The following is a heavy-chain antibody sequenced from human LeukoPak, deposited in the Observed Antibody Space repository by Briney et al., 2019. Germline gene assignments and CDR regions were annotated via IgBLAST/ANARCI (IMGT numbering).Heavy chain of an antibody. V-gene: IGHV1-2*02. CDR1: GYTFTGYY. CDR2: INPNSGGT. J-gene: IGHJ5*02. D-gene: IGHD3-10*01. Sequence: ASVKVSCKASGYTFTGYYMHWVRQAPGQGLDWMGWINPNSGGTNYEQKFQGRVTMTRDTSISTAYLELSRLRSDDTAVYYCARDHLGLWFGELPPNWFDPWGQGTLVTVYS. CDR3: ARDHLGLWFGELPPNWFDP.